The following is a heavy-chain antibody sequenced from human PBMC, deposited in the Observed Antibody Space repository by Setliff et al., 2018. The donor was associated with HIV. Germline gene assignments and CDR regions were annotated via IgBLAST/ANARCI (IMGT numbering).Heavy chain of an antibody. V-gene: IGHV1-8*02. CDR1: GYTFTSSD. J-gene: IGHJ6*03. D-gene: IGHD6-19*01. CDR2: MNPNSGNT. Sequence: ASVKVSCKASGYTFTSSDINWVRQATGQGLEWMGWMNPNSGNTGYAQKFQGRITMTRDTSIRTAYMELSSLRSEDTAVYYCARGAWYTSGWYSSRYLDVWGKGTTVTVSS. CDR3: ARGAWYTSGWYSSRYLDV.